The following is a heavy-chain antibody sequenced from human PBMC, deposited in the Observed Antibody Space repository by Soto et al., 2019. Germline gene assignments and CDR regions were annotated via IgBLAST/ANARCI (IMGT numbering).Heavy chain of an antibody. CDR3: AKFFVETGSNSGWPWSFHY. D-gene: IGHD6-25*01. Sequence: EVQLLESGGGLVQPGRSLRLSCAASGFTFSNYAMSWVRQAPGQGLDWVSAISGSGGTTYYADSVKGRFTISRDNSKNTLFLQMTRQRAEDAAVYYSAKFFVETGSNSGWPWSFHYWGQGTLVTVSS. CDR2: ISGSGGTT. V-gene: IGHV3-23*01. J-gene: IGHJ4*02. CDR1: GFTFSNYA.